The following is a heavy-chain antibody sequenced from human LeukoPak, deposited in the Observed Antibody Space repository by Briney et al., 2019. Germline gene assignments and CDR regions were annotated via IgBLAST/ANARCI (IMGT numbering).Heavy chain of an antibody. J-gene: IGHJ4*02. D-gene: IGHD3-3*01. CDR1: GFTFSIFP. V-gene: IGHV3-30*04. Sequence: GGSLRLSCAASGFTFSIFPMHWVRQAPGKGLEWVALISSGSEKYYADSVKGRFTISRDNSKNMLYLQMNSLRADDTAVYYCARDLELSAVYYFDSWGQGTLVIVSS. CDR2: ISSGSEK. CDR3: ARDLELSAVYYFDS.